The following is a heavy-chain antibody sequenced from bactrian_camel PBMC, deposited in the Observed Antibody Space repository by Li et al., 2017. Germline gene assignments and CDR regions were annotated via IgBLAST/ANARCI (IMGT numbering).Heavy chain of an antibody. CDR1: GFTFSRSA. D-gene: IGHD7*01. V-gene: IGHV3S40*01. J-gene: IGHJ4*01. CDR2: ITSGGDFK. Sequence: VQLVESGGGLVQPGGSLRLSCVASGFTFSRSAMTWVRQGPGEGLEWVSSITSGGDFKHYSDSVNGRFTISKDNAKNTVYLQMDNLKTEDTGIYYCVKGAAASGEKGQGTQVTVS.